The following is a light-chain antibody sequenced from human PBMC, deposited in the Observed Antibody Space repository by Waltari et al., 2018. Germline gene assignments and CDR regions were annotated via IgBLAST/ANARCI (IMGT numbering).Light chain of an antibody. CDR1: QSVLYSSNNKNS. J-gene: IGKJ3*01. CDR3: HQYYNTPFT. Sequence: DIVMTQSPDSLAVSLGERATINFKSRQSVLYSSNNKNSLSWYQQKPGQPPKLLIYGASTRESGVPDRFSGSGSGTDFTLTISSLQAEDVAVYYCHQYYNTPFTFGPGTKVDIK. CDR2: GAS. V-gene: IGKV4-1*01.